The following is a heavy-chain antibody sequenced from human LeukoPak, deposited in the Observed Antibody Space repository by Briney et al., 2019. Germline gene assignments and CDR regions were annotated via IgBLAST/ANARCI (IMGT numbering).Heavy chain of an antibody. CDR2: IYHSGST. D-gene: IGHD6-19*01. Sequence: PSETLSLTCAVSGYSISSGYYWGWIRQPPGKGLEWIGSIYHSGSTYYNPSLKSRVTISVDTSKNQFSLKLSSVTAADTAVYYCARDRFFSGWNRGYYWGQGTLVTVSS. CDR3: ARDRFFSGWNRGYY. J-gene: IGHJ4*02. V-gene: IGHV4-38-2*02. CDR1: GYSISSGYY.